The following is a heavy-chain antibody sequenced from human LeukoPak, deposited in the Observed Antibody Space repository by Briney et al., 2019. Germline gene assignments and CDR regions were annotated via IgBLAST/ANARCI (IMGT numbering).Heavy chain of an antibody. CDR3: AKLGGSYRSFDY. Sequence: GGSLRLSCAASGLTFSSYAMSWVRQAPGKELEWVSAISGSGGSTYYADSVKGRFTISRDNSKNTLYLQMNSLRAEDTAVYYCAKLGGSYRSFDYWGQGTLVTVSS. CDR1: GLTFSSYA. CDR2: ISGSGGST. V-gene: IGHV3-23*01. J-gene: IGHJ4*02. D-gene: IGHD1-26*01.